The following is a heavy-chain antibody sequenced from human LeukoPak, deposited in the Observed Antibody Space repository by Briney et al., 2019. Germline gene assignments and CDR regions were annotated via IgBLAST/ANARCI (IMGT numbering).Heavy chain of an antibody. V-gene: IGHV1-8*03. D-gene: IGHD4-23*01. Sequence: ASVKVSCKASGYTFTSYGISWVRQAPGQGLEWLGWMNPNSGNTGYAQRFQGRVTITRNASISTAYMELSSLRSEDTAVYYCARDYGGNSGFFDPWGQGTLVTVSS. CDR2: MNPNSGNT. CDR3: ARDYGGNSGFFDP. J-gene: IGHJ5*02. CDR1: GYTFTSYG.